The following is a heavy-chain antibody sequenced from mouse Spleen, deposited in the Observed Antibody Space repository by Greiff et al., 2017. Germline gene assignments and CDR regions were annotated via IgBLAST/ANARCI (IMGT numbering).Heavy chain of an antibody. CDR1: GFTFTSYW. J-gene: IGHJ3*01. D-gene: IGHD2-3*01. CDR2: INPSNGCT. CDR3: ARSDDGCCTSSFAY. V-gene: IGHV1-53*01. Sequence: QVQLQQPGTGLVKPGASVKLSCTASGFTFTSYWMHWVKQRPGQGLEWIGNINPSNGCTNYNEKFKSKATLTVDKSSSTAYMQLSSLTSEDTAIYYCARSDDGCCTSSFAYWGQGTTVTVSA.